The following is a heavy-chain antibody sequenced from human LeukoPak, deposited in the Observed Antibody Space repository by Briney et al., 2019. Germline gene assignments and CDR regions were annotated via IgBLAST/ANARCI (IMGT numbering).Heavy chain of an antibody. CDR2: IYYTGT. Sequence: KPSETLSLTCTVSGGSVSNYYWSWIRQSPGKGLEWIGYIYYTGTSYNPSLKSRVTISADTSKNQFSLKLYSVTAADTAVYYCATRKLGNDYWGQGTLVTVSS. J-gene: IGHJ4*02. CDR1: GGSVSNYY. V-gene: IGHV4-59*02. CDR3: ATRKLGNDY. D-gene: IGHD7-27*01.